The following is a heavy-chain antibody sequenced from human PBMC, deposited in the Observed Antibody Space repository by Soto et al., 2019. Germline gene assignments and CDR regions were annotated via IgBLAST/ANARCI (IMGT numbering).Heavy chain of an antibody. J-gene: IGHJ4*02. V-gene: IGHV3-9*01. CDR2: ISWNSGSI. D-gene: IGHD2-15*01. CDR1: GFTFDDYA. Sequence: ESGGGLVQPGRSLRLSCAASGFTFDDYAMHWVRQAPGKGLEWVSGISWNSGSIGYADSVKGRFTISRDNAKNSLYLQMNSLRAEDTALYYCAKDRYCSGGSCYTEFDYWGQGTLVTVSS. CDR3: AKDRYCSGGSCYTEFDY.